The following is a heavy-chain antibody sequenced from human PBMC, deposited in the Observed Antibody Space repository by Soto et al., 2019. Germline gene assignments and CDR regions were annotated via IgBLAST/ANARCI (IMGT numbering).Heavy chain of an antibody. V-gene: IGHV1-8*01. Sequence: QVQLVQSGAEVKKPGASVKVSCKASGYTFTSYDINWVRQATGQGLEWMGWMNPNSGNTGYAQKFQGRVTMTRNTSISTAYMELSSLRYEDAAVYYCARWPAGYYYYGMDVWGQGTTVTVSS. J-gene: IGHJ6*02. CDR3: ARWPAGYYYYGMDV. CDR2: MNPNSGNT. CDR1: GYTFTSYD. D-gene: IGHD1-1*01.